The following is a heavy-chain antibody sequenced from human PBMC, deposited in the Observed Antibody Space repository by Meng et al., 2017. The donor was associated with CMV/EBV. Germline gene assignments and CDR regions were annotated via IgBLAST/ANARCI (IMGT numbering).Heavy chain of an antibody. D-gene: IGHD3-22*01. CDR2: INHSGST. J-gene: IGHJ4*02. CDR1: GGSFSGYY. V-gene: IGHV4-34*01. Sequence: SETLSLTCAVYGGSFSGYYWSWIRQPPGKGLEWIGEINHSGSTNYNPSLKSRVTISLDTSKNQFSLKLSSVTAADTAVYYCARVCYYDSSGYYYEGAYYFDYWGQGTLVTVSS. CDR3: ARVCYYDSSGYYYEGAYYFDY.